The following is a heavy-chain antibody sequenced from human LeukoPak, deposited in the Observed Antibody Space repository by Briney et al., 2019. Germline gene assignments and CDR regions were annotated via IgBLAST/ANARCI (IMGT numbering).Heavy chain of an antibody. CDR1: GFTFSNYW. CDR2: IKQDGSEK. Sequence: GGSLRLSCAASGFTFSNYWMSWVRQAPGKGLEWVANIKQDGSEKYYADSVKGRFTISRDNAQNSLFLQMNSLRAEDTAVYYCARAEGTTLAPLFEDYWGQGTLVTVSS. J-gene: IGHJ4*02. V-gene: IGHV3-7*01. CDR3: ARAEGTTLAPLFEDY. D-gene: IGHD1-1*01.